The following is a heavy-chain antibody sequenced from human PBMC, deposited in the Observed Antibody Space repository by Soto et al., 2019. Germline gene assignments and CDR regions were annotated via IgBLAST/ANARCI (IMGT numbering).Heavy chain of an antibody. D-gene: IGHD3-22*01. CDR1: GFTFSTYD. J-gene: IGHJ4*02. CDR3: ARDRTDSSDWFHYYEY. V-gene: IGHV3-48*01. Sequence: GGSLRLSCAASGFTFSTYDMNWVRQAPGKGLEWVSYISSGNTIYYTDSVKGRFTISRDNAKNSLYLQMNSLRAEDTAVYYCARDRTDSSDWFHYYEYWGQGALVTVSS. CDR2: ISSGNTI.